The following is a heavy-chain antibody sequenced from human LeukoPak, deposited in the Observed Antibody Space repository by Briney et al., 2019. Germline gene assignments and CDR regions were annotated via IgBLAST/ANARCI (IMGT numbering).Heavy chain of an antibody. CDR2: LYPDGRT. Sequence: GGSLRLSCAASGFAVSSNYMNWVRQAPGKGLEWVSVLYPDGRTYYADSVKGRFTISRDVSKNTLFLQMTSLRAEDTAVYYCAKAKGWYGEGYFDYWGQGTPVTVSS. V-gene: IGHV3-53*01. J-gene: IGHJ4*02. CDR1: GFAVSSNY. CDR3: AKAKGWYGEGYFDY. D-gene: IGHD3-10*01.